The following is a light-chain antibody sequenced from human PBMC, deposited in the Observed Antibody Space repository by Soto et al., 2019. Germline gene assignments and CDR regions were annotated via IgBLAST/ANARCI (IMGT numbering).Light chain of an antibody. CDR3: QQYGSSAWT. V-gene: IGKV3-20*01. J-gene: IGKJ1*01. Sequence: EIVLTQSPGTLSLSPGERATLSCRASQSVSSSYLAWYQQKPGQAPRLLIYGASSRATGIPDRFSGSGSETDFTLTISRLEPEDVAVYYCQQYGSSAWTFGQGTKVEIK. CDR2: GAS. CDR1: QSVSSSY.